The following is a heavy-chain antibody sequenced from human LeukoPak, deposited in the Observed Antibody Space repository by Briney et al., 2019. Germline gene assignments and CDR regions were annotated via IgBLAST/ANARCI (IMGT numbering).Heavy chain of an antibody. J-gene: IGHJ4*02. V-gene: IGHV4-59*01. D-gene: IGHD2-8*02. CDR3: ARWDYYTRGYFEY. CDR2: IYYTGST. CDR1: GGSLSNYY. Sequence: PSETLSLTCSVSGGSLSNYYWSWIRQTPGQGLEWIGYIYYTGSTHYNPSLESRVTISLDTSKNQFSLRLTSVTAADSAMYYCARWDYYTRGYFEYWGQGTLVTVSS.